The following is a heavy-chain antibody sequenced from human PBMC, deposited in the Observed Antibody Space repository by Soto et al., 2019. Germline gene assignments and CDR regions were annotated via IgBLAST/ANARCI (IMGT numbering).Heavy chain of an antibody. CDR3: ARSHYCGSGNHYTHFDY. D-gene: IGHD3-10*01. Sequence: GESLKISCKGSGDSFTSYWNNWVRQTPGKGLDWMGRIAPSDSYTNYSPSFQGHVTFSADKSISTAYLQWSSLKASDTAMYFCARSHYCGSGNHYTHFDYCGQGTLVTVSS. CDR1: GDSFTSYW. V-gene: IGHV5-10-1*01. J-gene: IGHJ4*02. CDR2: IAPSDSYT.